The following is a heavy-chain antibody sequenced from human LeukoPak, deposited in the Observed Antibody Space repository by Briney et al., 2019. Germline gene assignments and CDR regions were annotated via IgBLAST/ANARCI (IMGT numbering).Heavy chain of an antibody. Sequence: GGSLRLSCAASGFTFSSYTMQWVRQAPGKGLEWVSSISSSSIYIYYADSVKGRFTISRDNAKNSLYLQMNSLRAEDTAVYYCARAVGLSYYYYMDVWGKGTTVTISS. V-gene: IGHV3-21*01. CDR2: ISSSSIYI. J-gene: IGHJ6*03. D-gene: IGHD1-26*01. CDR1: GFTFSSYT. CDR3: ARAVGLSYYYYMDV.